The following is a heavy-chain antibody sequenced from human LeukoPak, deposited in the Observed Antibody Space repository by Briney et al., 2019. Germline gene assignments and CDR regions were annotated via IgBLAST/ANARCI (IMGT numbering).Heavy chain of an antibody. V-gene: IGHV3-23*01. D-gene: IGHD2-2*01. Sequence: GGSLRLSCAASGFTFSSYAMSWVRQAPGKGLEWVSAISGSGGSTYYADSVKGRFTISRDNSKNTLYLQMNSLRAEDTAVYYCAKAGPYCSSTSCYGDWFDPWGQGTLVTVSS. J-gene: IGHJ5*02. CDR1: GFTFSSYA. CDR2: ISGSGGST. CDR3: AKAGPYCSSTSCYGDWFDP.